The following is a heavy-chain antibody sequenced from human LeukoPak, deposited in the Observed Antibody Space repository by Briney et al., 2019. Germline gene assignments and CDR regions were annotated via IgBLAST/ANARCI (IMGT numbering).Heavy chain of an antibody. CDR3: AKAPGPLHYYYMDV. CDR2: ISGSGGST. V-gene: IGHV3-23*01. D-gene: IGHD7-27*01. J-gene: IGHJ6*03. Sequence: GGSLRLSCAASGFTFSSYAMSWVRQAPGKGLEWVSAISGSGGSTYYADSVKGRFTISRDNSKNTLYLQMNSLRAEDTAVYYCAKAPGPLHYYYMDVWGKGTTVTVSS. CDR1: GFTFSSYA.